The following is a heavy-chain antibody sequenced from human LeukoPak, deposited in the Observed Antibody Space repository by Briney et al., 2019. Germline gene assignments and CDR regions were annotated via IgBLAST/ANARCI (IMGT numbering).Heavy chain of an antibody. Sequence: PGGSLKLSCEASGFSFSNYLMSWVRQAPGKGLGWVANIKHDGSEKYYVDSVKGRFTISRDSAKNSLYLQMNSLRAEDTAVYYCARGDGSGYSRDWGQGTLVTVSS. V-gene: IGHV3-7*05. CDR3: ARGDGSGYSRD. CDR2: IKHDGSEK. J-gene: IGHJ4*02. D-gene: IGHD5-18*01. CDR1: GFSFSNYL.